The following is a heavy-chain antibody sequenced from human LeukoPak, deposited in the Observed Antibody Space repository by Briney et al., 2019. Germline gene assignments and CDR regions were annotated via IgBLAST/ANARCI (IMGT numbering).Heavy chain of an antibody. D-gene: IGHD5-12*01. CDR2: ISWNSGSI. CDR1: GFTFDDYA. J-gene: IGHJ3*02. V-gene: IGHV3-9*01. CDR3: AKDIGGYNSEGAFDI. Sequence: GRSLRLSCAASGFTFDDYAMHWVRQAPGKGLEWVSGISWNSGSIGYADSVKGRFTISRDNAKNSLYLQMNSLRAEDTALYYCAKDIGGYNSEGAFDIWGQGTMVTVSS.